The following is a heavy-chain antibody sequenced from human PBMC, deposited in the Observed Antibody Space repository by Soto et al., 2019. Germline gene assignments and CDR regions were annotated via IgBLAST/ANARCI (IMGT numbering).Heavy chain of an antibody. J-gene: IGHJ3*02. V-gene: IGHV3-33*01. CDR2: IWFDGIDK. Sequence: PGGSLRLSCAASGFTFSSYCIHWVRQAPCKGLEWVALIWFDGIDKYYTESVKGRFTISRDNSKSTLYLQMNSLRAEDTAVYYCARLYCSASSCYSVGAFDIRGQGTMVTVSS. CDR3: ARLYCSASSCYSVGAFDI. D-gene: IGHD2-15*01. CDR1: GFTFSSYC.